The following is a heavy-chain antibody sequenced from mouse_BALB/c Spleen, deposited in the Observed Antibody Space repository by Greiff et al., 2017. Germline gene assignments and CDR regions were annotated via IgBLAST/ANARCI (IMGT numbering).Heavy chain of an antibody. J-gene: IGHJ3*01. D-gene: IGHD2-3*01. V-gene: IGHV5-12-1*01. CDR1: GFAFSSYD. Sequence: EVQRVESGGGLVKPGGSLKLSCAASGFAFSSYDMSWVRQTPEKRLEWVAYISSGGGSTYYPDTVKGRFTISRDNAKNTLYLQMSSLKSEDTAMYYCARHDGYYWFAYWGQGTLVTVSA. CDR2: ISSGGGST. CDR3: ARHDGYYWFAY.